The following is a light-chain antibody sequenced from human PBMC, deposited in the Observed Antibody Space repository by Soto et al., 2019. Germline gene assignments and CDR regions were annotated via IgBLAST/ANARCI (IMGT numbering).Light chain of an antibody. CDR2: NNN. V-gene: IGLV1-40*01. CDR1: SSNIGAAYD. J-gene: IGLJ3*02. Sequence: QSVLTQPPSVSGAPGQRVTISCTGSSSNIGAAYDVQWYQQLPGTAPKLLIYNNNNRPSGVPDRFSGSRSGTSASLAITGLQAEDEADYYCQSYDNSLIVRVFGGGTKLTVL. CDR3: QSYDNSLIVRV.